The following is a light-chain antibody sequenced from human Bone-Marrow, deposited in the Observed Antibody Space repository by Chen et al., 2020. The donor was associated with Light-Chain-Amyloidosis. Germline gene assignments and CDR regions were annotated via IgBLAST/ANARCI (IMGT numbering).Light chain of an antibody. CDR1: QSVLYSSNNENY. CDR2: WAS. J-gene: IGKJ3*01. Sequence: DFVMTQSPDSRAVSLGERATINCKSSQSVLYSSNNENYLAWYQQKPGQPPKLLIRWASTRESGVPDRFSGSGSGTDFTLTISSPQAEDVAVYYCQQYYSTPFTFGPGTKVDIK. CDR3: QQYYSTPFT. V-gene: IGKV4-1*01.